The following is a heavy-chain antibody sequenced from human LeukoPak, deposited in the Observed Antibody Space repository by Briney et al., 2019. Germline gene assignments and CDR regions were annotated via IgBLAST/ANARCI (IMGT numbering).Heavy chain of an antibody. D-gene: IGHD1-14*01. Sequence: SETLSLTCDVSGGSFSSYSWNWIRQPPGKGLEWIAEISYAGNTHTGSTSYSASLKSRVTISVDTPKNQFSLHLSSVTAADAGVYYCARGFSGFWEFDSWGQGTLVTVSS. J-gene: IGHJ4*02. CDR2: ISYAGNTHTGST. V-gene: IGHV4-34*01. CDR3: ARGFSGFWEFDS. CDR1: GGSFSSYS.